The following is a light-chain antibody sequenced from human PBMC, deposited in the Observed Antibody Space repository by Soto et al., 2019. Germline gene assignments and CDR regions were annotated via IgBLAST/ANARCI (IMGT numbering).Light chain of an antibody. Sequence: DIQMTQSPSSLSASVGDRVTITCRASQSISSHLNWYQQKPGKAPNLLIYAASSLQSGVPSRFSGIGSGTDFTVTISSLQPEDFATYYCQKSYSTPYTFGQGTKLEIK. CDR3: QKSYSTPYT. CDR1: QSISSH. V-gene: IGKV1-39*01. CDR2: AAS. J-gene: IGKJ2*01.